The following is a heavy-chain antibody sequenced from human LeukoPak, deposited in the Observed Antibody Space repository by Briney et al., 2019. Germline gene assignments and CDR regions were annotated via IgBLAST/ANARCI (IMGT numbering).Heavy chain of an antibody. V-gene: IGHV4-30-4*01. Sequence: SQTLSLTCTVSGGSISSGDYYWSWIRQPPGKGLEWIGYIYYSGSTYYNPSPKSRVTISVDTSKNQFSLKLSSVTAADTAVYYCARETPYDSSGYPDYWGQGTLVTVSS. D-gene: IGHD3-22*01. CDR3: ARETPYDSSGYPDY. J-gene: IGHJ4*02. CDR2: IYYSGST. CDR1: GGSISSGDYY.